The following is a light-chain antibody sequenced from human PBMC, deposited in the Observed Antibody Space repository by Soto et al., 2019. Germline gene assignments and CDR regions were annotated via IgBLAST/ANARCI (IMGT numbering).Light chain of an antibody. Sequence: QSVLTQSPSASGTPGQRVIISCSGSSSNIGGNYVYWYQHLPGTAPKLLIYRNNQRPSGVPDRFSGSKSGTSASLAISGLRSEDEADYYCAAWDDSLSGRVFGGGTKLTVL. CDR2: RNN. V-gene: IGLV1-47*01. J-gene: IGLJ3*02. CDR3: AAWDDSLSGRV. CDR1: SSNIGGNY.